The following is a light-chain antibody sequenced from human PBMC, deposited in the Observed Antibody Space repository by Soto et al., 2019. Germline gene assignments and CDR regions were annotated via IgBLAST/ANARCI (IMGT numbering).Light chain of an antibody. CDR3: QQYNNWPPG. V-gene: IGKV3-15*01. Sequence: EIVMTQSPATLSVSPGERATLSCRASQGVSSNLAWYQQKPGQAPRLLIYGASTRATGIPARFSGSGSGTEFTLTISSLQSEDFAVYYCQQYNNWPPGFGQGTKVDIK. J-gene: IGKJ1*01. CDR2: GAS. CDR1: QGVSSN.